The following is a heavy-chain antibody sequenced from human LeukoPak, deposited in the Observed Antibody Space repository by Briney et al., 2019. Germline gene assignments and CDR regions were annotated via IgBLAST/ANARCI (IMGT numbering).Heavy chain of an antibody. CDR3: ARRGGSGRSFDY. CDR2: IYYSGST. CDR1: GASVSSGGYY. J-gene: IGHJ4*02. D-gene: IGHD3-10*01. V-gene: IGHV4-61*08. Sequence: SETLSLTCTVSGASVSSGGYYWSWLRQPPGKGLEWIGYIYYSGSTNSNPSLKSRVTISVDTSKNQFSLKVSSVTAADTAVYYCARRGGSGRSFDYWGQGTLVTVSS.